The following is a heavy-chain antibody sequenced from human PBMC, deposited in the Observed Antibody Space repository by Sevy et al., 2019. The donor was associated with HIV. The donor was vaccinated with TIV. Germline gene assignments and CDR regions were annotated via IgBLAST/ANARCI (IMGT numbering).Heavy chain of an antibody. CDR1: GFTFSSYA. D-gene: IGHD3-16*01. Sequence: GGSLRLSCAASGFTFSSYAMHWVRQAPGKGLEWVAVISYDGSNKYYADSVKGRFTISRDNSKNTLYLQMNSLRAEDTAVYYCAGDFAPGIMITFGGVADDAFDIWGQGTMVTVSS. J-gene: IGHJ3*02. CDR3: AGDFAPGIMITFGGVADDAFDI. CDR2: ISYDGSNK. V-gene: IGHV3-30-3*01.